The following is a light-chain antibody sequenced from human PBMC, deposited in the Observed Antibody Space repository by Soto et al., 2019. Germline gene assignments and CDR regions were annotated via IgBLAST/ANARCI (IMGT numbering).Light chain of an antibody. V-gene: IGKV1-9*01. CDR2: AAS. J-gene: IGKJ1*01. CDR3: QQYKSYSPT. Sequence: IQLTQSPASLSASVGNRVTITCRASQGISNFLAWYQQKPGKDPKXLIYAASTLQSGVPSRFSGSGSGTELTITISSLQPDDFETYYCQQYKSYSPTFGQGTKVDIK. CDR1: QGISNF.